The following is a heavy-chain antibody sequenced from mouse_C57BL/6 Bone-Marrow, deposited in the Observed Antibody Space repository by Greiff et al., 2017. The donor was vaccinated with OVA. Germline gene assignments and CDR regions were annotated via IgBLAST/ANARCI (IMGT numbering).Heavy chain of an antibody. V-gene: IGHV5-17*01. Sequence: EVNLVESGGGLVKPGGSLKLSCAASGFTFSDYGMHWVRQAPEQGLEWVAYISSGSSTIHYADTVKGRFTISRDNAKNTLFLQMTSLGSEDTAMYYCARGVDGFRFADWGQGTLVTVSA. CDR2: ISSGSSTI. J-gene: IGHJ3*01. CDR3: ARGVDGFRFAD. CDR1: GFTFSDYG. D-gene: IGHD2-3*01.